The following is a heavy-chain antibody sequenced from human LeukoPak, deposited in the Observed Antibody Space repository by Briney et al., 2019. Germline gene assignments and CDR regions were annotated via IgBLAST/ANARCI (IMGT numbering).Heavy chain of an antibody. D-gene: IGHD1-1*01. Sequence: TGGCLRLSCAASGFTFSSDWVSWGGRAPGKGRGGGADIKQDGREKYYVDSVQGRFPISRDNAKNSLYLQMNSLRGEDTALYYCARGGLIQRHAFDIWGQGTMVTVSS. CDR2: IKQDGREK. J-gene: IGHJ3*02. CDR1: GFTFSSDW. V-gene: IGHV3-7*03. CDR3: ARGGLIQRHAFDI.